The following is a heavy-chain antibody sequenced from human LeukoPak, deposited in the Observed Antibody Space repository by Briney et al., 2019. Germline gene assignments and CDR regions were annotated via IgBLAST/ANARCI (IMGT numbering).Heavy chain of an antibody. Sequence: PGGSLRLSCAASRFTFSTYWMSWVRQAPGKGLEWLGYISYSGSTNYNPSLKSPVTISVDTSKNQFPLKLSSVTAADTAVYYCARASSSGWYADYWGQGTLVTVSS. V-gene: IGHV4-59*01. CDR2: ISYSGST. J-gene: IGHJ4*02. CDR3: ARASSSGWYADY. D-gene: IGHD6-19*01. CDR1: RFTFSTYW.